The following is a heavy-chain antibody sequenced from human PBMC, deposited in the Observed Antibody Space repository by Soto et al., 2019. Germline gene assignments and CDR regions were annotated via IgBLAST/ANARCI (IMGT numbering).Heavy chain of an antibody. CDR1: GFTFSSYS. D-gene: IGHD2-21*01. CDR2: IRSSGSPI. J-gene: IGHJ4*02. Sequence: EVRLVESGGGLVQPGGSLRLSCAASGFTFSSYSMNWVRQAPGKGLEWVSYIRSSGSPIYYADSVKGRFTISRDNDKDSLYLQMHSLRDEATAVDYCARDPHSLDYWGQGTLVTVSS. V-gene: IGHV3-48*02. CDR3: ARDPHSLDY.